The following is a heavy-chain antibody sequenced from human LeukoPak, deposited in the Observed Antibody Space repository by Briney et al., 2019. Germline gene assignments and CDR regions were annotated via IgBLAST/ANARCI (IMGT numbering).Heavy chain of an antibody. V-gene: IGHV3-74*01. CDR3: ARDGYLAPVIAYLDY. CDR2: VKGDGSRA. CDR1: GFSFSIHA. D-gene: IGHD2-2*03. Sequence: GGSLRLSCAASGFSFSIHAMHWVRQAPGKGLEWVGQVKGDGSRANYADSVKGRFTISRDNAKNTVYLQLNSLRAEDTAVYYCARDGYLAPVIAYLDYWGQGTPVTVSS. J-gene: IGHJ4*02.